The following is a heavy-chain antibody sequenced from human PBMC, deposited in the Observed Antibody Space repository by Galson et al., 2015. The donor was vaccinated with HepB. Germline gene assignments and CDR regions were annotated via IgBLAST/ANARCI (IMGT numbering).Heavy chain of an antibody. Sequence: SVKVSCKASGGTFSSYAISWVRQAPGQGLEWMGGIIPIFGTANYAQKFQGRVTITADESTSTAYMELSSLRSEDTAVYYCARNYYGSGSYYIGWFDPWGQGTLVTVSS. V-gene: IGHV1-69*13. CDR1: GGTFSSYA. J-gene: IGHJ5*02. D-gene: IGHD3-10*01. CDR3: ARNYYGSGSYYIGWFDP. CDR2: IIPIFGTA.